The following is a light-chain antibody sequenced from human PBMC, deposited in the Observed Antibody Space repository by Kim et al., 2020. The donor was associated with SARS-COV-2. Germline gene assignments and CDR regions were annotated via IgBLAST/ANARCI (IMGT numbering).Light chain of an antibody. CDR1: SSDVGGYIH. CDR2: DVN. CDR3: ASFTSSTTWV. Sequence: GQSSTISCTGTSSDVGGYIHVSWYQQHPGKAPKLIIYDVNTRPSGASDRFSGSKSANTASLTISGLQAEDEAEYYCASFTSSTTWVFGGGTQLTVL. V-gene: IGLV2-14*03. J-gene: IGLJ3*02.